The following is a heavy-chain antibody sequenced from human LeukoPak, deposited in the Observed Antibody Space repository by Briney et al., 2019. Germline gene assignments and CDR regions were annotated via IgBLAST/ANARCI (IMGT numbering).Heavy chain of an antibody. J-gene: IGHJ4*02. CDR3: ATSSGWYPKYFDY. V-gene: IGHV3-23*01. CDR2: ISGSGGDT. Sequence: GGSLRLSCAASGFTFSSYPMSWVREAPGKGLEWVSAISGSGGDTYYADSVKGRFTISRDNSKNTLYLQMNSLRAEDTALYYCATSSGWYPKYFDYWGQGTLVTVSS. D-gene: IGHD6-19*01. CDR1: GFTFSSYP.